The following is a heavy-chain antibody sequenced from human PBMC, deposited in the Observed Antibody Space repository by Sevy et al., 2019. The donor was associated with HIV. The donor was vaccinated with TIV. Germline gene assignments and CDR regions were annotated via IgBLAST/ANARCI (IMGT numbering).Heavy chain of an antibody. D-gene: IGHD2-15*01. CDR1: GYTFTGYR. Sequence: ASVKVSCKTSGYTFTGYRITWVRQAPGQGLEWMGWISAHNGDTNYAQKLQGRVTMISETSTSTAYMVLRSLRSDDTAIYYCARAYCSGGSCYSLAYWGQGPLVTVSS. CDR2: ISAHNGDT. V-gene: IGHV1-18*01. CDR3: ARAYCSGGSCYSLAY. J-gene: IGHJ4*02.